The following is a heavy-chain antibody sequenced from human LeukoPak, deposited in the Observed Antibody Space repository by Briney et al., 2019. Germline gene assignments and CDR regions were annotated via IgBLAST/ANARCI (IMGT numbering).Heavy chain of an antibody. CDR2: IKQDGSEK. CDR3: ARNQRRLDY. D-gene: IGHD1-14*01. CDR1: GFTFISYW. V-gene: IGHV3-7*01. J-gene: IGHJ4*02. Sequence: PGGSLRLSCAASGFTFISYWMSWVRQAPGMGLEWVANIKQDGSEKYYVDSVKGRFTISRDNAKNSLYLQVNSLRAEDTAVYYCARNQRRLDYWGQGTLVTVSS.